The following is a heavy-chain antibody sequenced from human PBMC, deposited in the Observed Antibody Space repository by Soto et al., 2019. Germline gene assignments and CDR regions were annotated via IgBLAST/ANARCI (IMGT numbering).Heavy chain of an antibody. Sequence: EVQLLESGGGLVQPGGSLRLSCAASGFKFSNSAMTWVRQAPGKGLECVSAISGRGDSTYYADSVKGRFTISRDNSKNTLYLQINALGAEDTAVYYCVKAPVVWRSSWYFDLWGRGTLDIVSS. J-gene: IGHJ2*01. CDR2: ISGRGDST. CDR3: VKAPVVWRSSWYFDL. V-gene: IGHV3-23*01. CDR1: GFKFSNSA.